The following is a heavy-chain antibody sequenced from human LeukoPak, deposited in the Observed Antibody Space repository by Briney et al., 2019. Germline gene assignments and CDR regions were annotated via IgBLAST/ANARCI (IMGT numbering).Heavy chain of an antibody. CDR3: ARDLGTRYCSGGSCYYYYMDV. V-gene: IGHV1-69*13. CDR1: GGTFSSYA. D-gene: IGHD2-15*01. J-gene: IGHJ6*03. Sequence: SVKVSCKASGGTFSSYAVSWVRQAPGQGLEWMGGIIPIFGTANYAQKFQGRVTITADESTSTAYMELSSLRSEDTAVYYCARDLGTRYCSGGSCYYYYMDVWGKGTTVTVSS. CDR2: IIPIFGTA.